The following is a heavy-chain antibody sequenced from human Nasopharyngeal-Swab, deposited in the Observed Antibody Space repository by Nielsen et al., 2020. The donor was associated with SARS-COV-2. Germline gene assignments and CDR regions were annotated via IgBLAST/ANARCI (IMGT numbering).Heavy chain of an antibody. J-gene: IGHJ6*02. CDR3: AKSSSTPYGMDV. V-gene: IGHV3-23*01. CDR2: ISGSGGST. Sequence: LKISCAASGFTFSSYAMSWVRQAPGKGLEWVSAISGSGGSTYYADSVKGRFTISRGNSKNTLYLQMNSLRAEDTAVYYCAKSSSTPYGMDVWGQGTTVTVSS. CDR1: GFTFSSYA.